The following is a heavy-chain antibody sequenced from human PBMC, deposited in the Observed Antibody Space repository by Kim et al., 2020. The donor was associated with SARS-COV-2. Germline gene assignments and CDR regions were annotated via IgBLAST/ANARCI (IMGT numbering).Heavy chain of an antibody. D-gene: IGHD5-12*01. Sequence: EDTVKGRFPSSRDNSKNTLYLQMKSLRAEDTAVYYCAKVGKNGYNYALDYWGQGTLVTVSA. J-gene: IGHJ4*02. CDR3: AKVGKNGYNYALDY. V-gene: IGHV3-33*06.